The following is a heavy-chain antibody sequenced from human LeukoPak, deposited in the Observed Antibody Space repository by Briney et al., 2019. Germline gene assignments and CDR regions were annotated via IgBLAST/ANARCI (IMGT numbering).Heavy chain of an antibody. Sequence: SETLSLTCTVSGGSISSSSYYWSWIRQPAGKGLEWIGRIYTSGSTNYNPSLKSRVTISVDTSKNQFSLKLSSVTAADTAVYYCARDPPYYYDSSGFDLWGRGTLVTVSS. V-gene: IGHV4-61*02. CDR2: IYTSGST. CDR1: GGSISSSSYY. CDR3: ARDPPYYYDSSGFDL. D-gene: IGHD3-22*01. J-gene: IGHJ2*01.